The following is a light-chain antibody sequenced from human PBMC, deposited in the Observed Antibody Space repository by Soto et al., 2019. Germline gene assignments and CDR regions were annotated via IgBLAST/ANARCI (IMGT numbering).Light chain of an antibody. Sequence: EIGMTQSPATLSVSPGERATLSGSASQSVSSNLAWYQQKPGQAPRLLIYDASNRASGVPARFSGSGSGTDFTLTISDLEPADFGLYYCQQRLNWPPGFGQGTKVDIK. J-gene: IGKJ1*01. CDR3: QQRLNWPPG. CDR1: QSVSSN. CDR2: DAS. V-gene: IGKV3-11*01.